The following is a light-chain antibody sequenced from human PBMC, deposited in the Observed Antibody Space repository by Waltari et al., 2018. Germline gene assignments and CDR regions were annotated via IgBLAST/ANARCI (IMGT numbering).Light chain of an antibody. J-gene: IGLJ2*01. CDR2: DVS. Sequence: QSALTQAPPVSGSPGQSITISCTGTSSDVGGYNYAPWYQQHPGKAPKLIIYDVSNRPSGVSNRFSGSKSGNTASLTISGLQAEDEADYYCSSYISSSTLELFGGGTSLTVL. CDR3: SSYISSSTLEL. V-gene: IGLV2-14*03. CDR1: SSDVGGYNY.